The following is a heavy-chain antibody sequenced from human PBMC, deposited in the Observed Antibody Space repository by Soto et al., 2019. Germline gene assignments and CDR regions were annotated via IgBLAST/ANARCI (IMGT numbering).Heavy chain of an antibody. D-gene: IGHD2-21*02. CDR1: GFTFRSYG. J-gene: IGHJ1*01. CDR2: ISHDGSDE. CDR3: ARAVVVAAAFFQH. V-gene: IGHV3-30*03. Sequence: QVQLVESGGGVVQPWRSLTLSCVGSGFTFRSYGMHWVRQAPGKGLEWVPGISHDGSDEYYGDSVKGQFTISRDNSKNTMYLQMDSLRAEDTAMYCCARAVVVAAAFFQHWGQGTLVTVSS.